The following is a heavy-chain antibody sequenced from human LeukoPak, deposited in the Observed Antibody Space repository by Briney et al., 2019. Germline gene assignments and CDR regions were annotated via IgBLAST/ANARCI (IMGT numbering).Heavy chain of an antibody. CDR2: IYYSGST. V-gene: IGHV4-59*08. J-gene: IGHJ6*02. Sequence: SETLSLTCTVSGGSISSYYWRWIRQPPGKGLEWIGYIYYSGSTNYNPSLKRRVTISVDTSKNQFSLKLSSVTAADTAVYYCERHVSPYCSSTSCYSAAGMDVWGQGTTVTVSS. D-gene: IGHD2-2*02. CDR1: GGSISSYY. CDR3: ERHVSPYCSSTSCYSAAGMDV.